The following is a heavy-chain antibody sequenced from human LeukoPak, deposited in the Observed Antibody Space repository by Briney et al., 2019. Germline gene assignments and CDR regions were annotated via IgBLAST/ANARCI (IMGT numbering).Heavy chain of an antibody. CDR3: ARVIRTYNYDSSGYSYYYYMDV. CDR1: GGSISSGSYY. Sequence: SETLSLTCTVSGGSISSGSYYWSWIRQPAGKGLEWIGRIYTSGSTNYNPSLKSRVTISVDTSKKQFSLKLSSVTAADTAVYYCARVIRTYNYDSSGYSYYYYMDVWGKGTTVTVSS. D-gene: IGHD3-22*01. CDR2: IYTSGST. J-gene: IGHJ6*03. V-gene: IGHV4-61*02.